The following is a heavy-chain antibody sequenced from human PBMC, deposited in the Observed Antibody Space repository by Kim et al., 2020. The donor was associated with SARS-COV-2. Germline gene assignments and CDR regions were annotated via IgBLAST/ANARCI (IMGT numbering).Heavy chain of an antibody. J-gene: IGHJ3*02. V-gene: IGHV1-46*01. Sequence: AQKFQGRVTMTRDTSTSTVYMELSSLRSEDTAVYYCARARHVVTCAFDIWGQGTMVTVSS. CDR3: ARARHVVTCAFDI. D-gene: IGHD2-15*01.